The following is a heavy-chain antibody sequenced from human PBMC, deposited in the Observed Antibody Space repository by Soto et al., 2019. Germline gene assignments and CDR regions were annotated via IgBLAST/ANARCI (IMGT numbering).Heavy chain of an antibody. CDR2: IIPILGIA. V-gene: IGHV1-69*04. D-gene: IGHD4-17*01. CDR3: ARDYAVTPEYFQH. Sequence: EASVKVSCKASGGTFSSYTISWVRQAPGQGLEWMGRIIPILGIANYAQKFQGRVTITADKSTSTAYMELSSLRSEDTAVYYCARDYAVTPEYFQHWGQGTLVTVSS. J-gene: IGHJ1*01. CDR1: GGTFSSYT.